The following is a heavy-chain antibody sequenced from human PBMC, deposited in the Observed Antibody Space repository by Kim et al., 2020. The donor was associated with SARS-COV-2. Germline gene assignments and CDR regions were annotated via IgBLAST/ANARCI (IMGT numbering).Heavy chain of an antibody. D-gene: IGHD3-16*01. CDR1: GFTFSSYG. Sequence: GGSLRLSCAASGFTFSSYGMHWVRQAPGKGLEWVAVIWYGGSNKYYADSVKGRFTISRDNSKNTLYLQMNSLRAEDTAVYYCARDRLGEYGMDVWGQGTTVTVSS. J-gene: IGHJ6*02. CDR2: IWYGGSNK. CDR3: ARDRLGEYGMDV. V-gene: IGHV3-33*01.